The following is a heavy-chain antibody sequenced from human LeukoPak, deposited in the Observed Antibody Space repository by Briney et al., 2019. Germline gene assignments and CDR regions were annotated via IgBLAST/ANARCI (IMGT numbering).Heavy chain of an antibody. D-gene: IGHD2-2*01. CDR1: GFTFSDYY. J-gene: IGHJ6*02. CDR3: ARGPIVVVPAAMYYYGMDV. Sequence: GGSLRLSCAASGFTFSDYYMSWIRQAPGKGLEWVSYISSSGSTIYYADSVKGRFTISRGNAKNSLYLQMNSLRAEDTAVYYCARGPIVVVPAAMYYYGMDVWGQGTTVTVSS. V-gene: IGHV3-11*01. CDR2: ISSSGSTI.